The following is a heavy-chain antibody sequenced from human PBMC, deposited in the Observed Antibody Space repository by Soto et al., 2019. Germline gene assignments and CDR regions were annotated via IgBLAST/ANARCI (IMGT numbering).Heavy chain of an antibody. CDR1: GFTFSSYA. V-gene: IGHV3-23*01. J-gene: IGHJ4*02. CDR2: ISGSGGDT. Sequence: PGGSLRRSCAASGFTFSSYAMSWVRQAPGKGLDWVSTISGSGGDTYYADSVTGRFTISRDNSKYTLYLQMNSLRAEDTAVYYCAKEGAVAGSWGQGTLVTVSS. D-gene: IGHD6-13*01. CDR3: AKEGAVAGS.